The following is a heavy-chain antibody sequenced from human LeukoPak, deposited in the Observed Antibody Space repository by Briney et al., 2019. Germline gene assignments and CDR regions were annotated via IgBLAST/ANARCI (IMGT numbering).Heavy chain of an antibody. D-gene: IGHD2-21*01. CDR3: GRIFVSDFYFDV. Sequence: PSQTLSLTCAVYGVSLRGYYWSWIRQSPEKGLEWIGEISHEGDSIYNPSLKSRLTLSVDMSKNQFSLNLRSVTAADTADCARGRIFVSDFYFDVWGKGTTVIVSS. J-gene: IGHJ6*03. V-gene: IGHV4-34*01. CDR1: GVSLRGYY. CDR2: ISHEGDS.